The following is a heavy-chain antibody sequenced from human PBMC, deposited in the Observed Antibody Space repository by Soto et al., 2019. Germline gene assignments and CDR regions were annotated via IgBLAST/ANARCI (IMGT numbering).Heavy chain of an antibody. CDR3: ASSSSHYDILTGYYYGMDV. Sequence: GGSLRLSCAASGFTFSSYSMNWVRQAPGKGLEWVSSISSSSSYIYYADSVKGRFTISRDNAKNSLYLQMNSLRAEDTAVYYCASSSSHYDILTGYYYGMDVWGQGTTVTVSS. CDR1: GFTFSSYS. D-gene: IGHD3-9*01. V-gene: IGHV3-21*01. CDR2: ISSSSSYI. J-gene: IGHJ6*02.